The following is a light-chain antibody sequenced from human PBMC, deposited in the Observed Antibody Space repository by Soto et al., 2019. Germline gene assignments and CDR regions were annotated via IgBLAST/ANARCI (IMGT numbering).Light chain of an antibody. Sequence: DIQMTQSPSTLSASVGDRVTITCRASQSISTKLAWYQQKPGKAPKLLIYTASSLESGVPSRFSGSGSGTEFSLTISSLQPDDFATYYCQHYNNYFWTFGQGTKVEIK. V-gene: IGKV1-5*03. CDR1: QSISTK. CDR3: QHYNNYFWT. CDR2: TAS. J-gene: IGKJ1*01.